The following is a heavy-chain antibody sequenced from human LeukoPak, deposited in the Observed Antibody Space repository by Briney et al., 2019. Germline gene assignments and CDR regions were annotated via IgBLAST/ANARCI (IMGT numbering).Heavy chain of an antibody. D-gene: IGHD7-27*01. CDR2: INSDGSST. V-gene: IGHV3-74*01. CDR3: ARAPPLWGFDY. CDR1: GFTFSSYA. Sequence: GGSLRLSCAASGFTFSSYAMHWVRQAPGEGLVWVSRINSDGSSTSYADSVKGRFTISRDNAKNTLYLQMNSLRAEDTAVYYCARAPPLWGFDYWGQGTLVTVSS. J-gene: IGHJ4*02.